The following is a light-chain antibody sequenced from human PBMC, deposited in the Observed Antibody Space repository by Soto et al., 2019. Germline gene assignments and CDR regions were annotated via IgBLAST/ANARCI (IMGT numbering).Light chain of an antibody. J-gene: IGKJ1*01. CDR1: QSVSSTY. Sequence: EIVLTQSPGTLSLFPGERATLSCRASQSVSSTYFAWYRQKPGQPPSLLIYGASNRATGVPDRFSGSGSGPDFTLTISRLEPEDFAVYYCQQYGSSGTFGQGTKVEIK. CDR2: GAS. V-gene: IGKV3-20*01. CDR3: QQYGSSGT.